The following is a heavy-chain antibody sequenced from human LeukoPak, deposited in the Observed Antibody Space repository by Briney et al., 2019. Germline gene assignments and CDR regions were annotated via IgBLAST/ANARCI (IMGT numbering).Heavy chain of an antibody. CDR3: ARVGPHYYDSSGYYYLFDY. CDR1: GGTFSSYA. V-gene: IGHV1-69*01. D-gene: IGHD3-22*01. Sequence: SVKVSCKASGGTFSSYAISWVRQAPGQGLEWMGGIIPIFGTANYAQKFQGRVTITADESTSTAYMELSSLRSEDTAVYYCARVGPHYYDSSGYYYLFDYWGQGTLVTVSS. J-gene: IGHJ4*02. CDR2: IIPIFGTA.